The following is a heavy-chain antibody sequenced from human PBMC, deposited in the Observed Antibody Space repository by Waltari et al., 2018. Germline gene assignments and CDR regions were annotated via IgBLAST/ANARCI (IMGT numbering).Heavy chain of an antibody. D-gene: IGHD2-21*01. CDR2: IYHSGST. CDR1: GYSISSGYY. CDR3: ARVPYRGSLAPDAFDI. J-gene: IGHJ3*02. Sequence: QVQLQESGPGLVKPSETLSLTCTVSGYSISSGYYWGWIRQPPGKGLAWIGSIYHSGSTYYNPSLKSRVTISVDTSKNQFSLKLSSVTAADTAVYYCARVPYRGSLAPDAFDIWGQGTMVTVSS. V-gene: IGHV4-38-2*02.